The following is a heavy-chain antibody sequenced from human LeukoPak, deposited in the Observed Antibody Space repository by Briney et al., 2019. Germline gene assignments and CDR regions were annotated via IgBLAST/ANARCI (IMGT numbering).Heavy chain of an antibody. CDR2: TYYSGST. Sequence: PSETLSLTCTVSGGSIRSTSYYWGWIRPPPGKGLEWIGRTYYSGSTYSNPSLRSRVTISVDTSKNQFSLRRSSVTAADTAVYYCGRLFYDFWSGHYYYYMDVWGKGTSVTVSS. CDR3: GRLFYDFWSGHYYYYMDV. V-gene: IGHV4-39*01. J-gene: IGHJ6*03. D-gene: IGHD3-3*01. CDR1: GGSIRSTSYY.